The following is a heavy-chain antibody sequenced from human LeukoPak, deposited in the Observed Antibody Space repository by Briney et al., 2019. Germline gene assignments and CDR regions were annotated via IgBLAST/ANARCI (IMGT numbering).Heavy chain of an antibody. Sequence: SETLSLTCTVYGASISNYYWSLIWQPPGKGLEWIGYVYDTGSTNYNASLKSRVTITVDTSKNQFSLKLSSVTAADTAVYYCARHEGFGNYNDYYYDIDVWGQGTTVTVSS. CDR1: GASISNYY. CDR3: ARHEGFGNYNDYYYDIDV. V-gene: IGHV4-59*08. J-gene: IGHJ6*02. CDR2: VYDTGST. D-gene: IGHD4-11*01.